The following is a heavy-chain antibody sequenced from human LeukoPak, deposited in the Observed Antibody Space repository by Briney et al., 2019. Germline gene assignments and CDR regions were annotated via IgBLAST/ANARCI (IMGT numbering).Heavy chain of an antibody. CDR2: TNPDGSEK. D-gene: IGHD6-13*01. J-gene: IGHJ3*02. CDR1: GFTISSYW. Sequence: PGGSLRLSCAASGFTISSYWMNWVRQAPGKGLEWVANTNPDGSEKCYVDSVKGRFTISRDSAKNSLYLQMNSLRAEDTAVYYCAKDVGSWYDAFDIWGQGTMVTVSS. V-gene: IGHV3-7*03. CDR3: AKDVGSWYDAFDI.